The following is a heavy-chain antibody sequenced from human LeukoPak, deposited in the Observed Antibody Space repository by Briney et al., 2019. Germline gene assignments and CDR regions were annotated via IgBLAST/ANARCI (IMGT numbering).Heavy chain of an antibody. CDR1: GFTFSSYE. D-gene: IGHD3-10*01. CDR2: ISSSGSTK. CDR3: ARGWGE. J-gene: IGHJ4*02. Sequence: GGSLRLSCAASGFTFSSYEMNWVRQGPGKGLEWVSYISSSGSTKYYADSVKGRFTISRDNAKKSLYLQMNSLRAEDTAVYYCARGWGEGGQRPLLPVSS. V-gene: IGHV3-48*03.